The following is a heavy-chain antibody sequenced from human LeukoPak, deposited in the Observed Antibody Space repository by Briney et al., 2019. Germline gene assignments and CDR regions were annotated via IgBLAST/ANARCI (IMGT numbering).Heavy chain of an antibody. Sequence: ASVKVSCKASGYTFTSYYMHWVRQAPGRGLEWMGIINPSGGSTSYAQKFQGRVTMTRDTSTSTVYMELSSLRSEDTAVYYCARDYGDYVFDYWGQGTLVTVSS. V-gene: IGHV1-46*01. J-gene: IGHJ4*02. CDR3: ARDYGDYVFDY. D-gene: IGHD4-17*01. CDR1: GYTFTSYY. CDR2: INPSGGST.